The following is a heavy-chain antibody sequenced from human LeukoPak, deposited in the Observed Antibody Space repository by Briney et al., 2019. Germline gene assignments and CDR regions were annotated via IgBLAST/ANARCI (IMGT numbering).Heavy chain of an antibody. D-gene: IGHD5-12*01. CDR1: GGSISSVDYF. J-gene: IGHJ4*02. V-gene: IGHV4-30-4*01. CDR3: ARGGVGGYDYFDS. CDR2: HTYSERT. Sequence: PSHTLSLTCTVSGGSISSVDYFWSWIRQPPGKGLEWIGHHTYSERTDYSQSLRRRVTMPVDTSKNPVSLKLNSVTAAETAMYFCARGGVGGYDYFDSWGQGTLVAVSS.